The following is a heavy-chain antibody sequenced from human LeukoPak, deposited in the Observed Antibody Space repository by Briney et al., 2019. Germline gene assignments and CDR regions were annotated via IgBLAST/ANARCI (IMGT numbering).Heavy chain of an antibody. CDR2: ISNDGSTV. V-gene: IGHV3-30*18. J-gene: IGHJ4*02. D-gene: IGHD3-22*01. Sequence: PGGSLRLSCAASGFTFSSYGMHWVRQTPGKGLEWVAVISNDGSTVRYADSVKGRFTISRDNSKNTLYLQMNSLRAEDSAVYYCAKLVGYYYDRSGYYYFDYWGQGTLVTVSS. CDR1: GFTFSSYG. CDR3: AKLVGYYYDRSGYYYFDY.